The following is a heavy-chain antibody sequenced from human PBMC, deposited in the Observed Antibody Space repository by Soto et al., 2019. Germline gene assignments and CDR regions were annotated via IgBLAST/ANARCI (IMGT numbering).Heavy chain of an antibody. D-gene: IGHD2-2*01. V-gene: IGHV4-4*02. CDR1: VGSISSSDW. Sequence: SEILSLTCAVSVGSISSSDWWNWVRQPPGKGLEWIGEITQRGSTGYNPSLKSRVTVSLDKSKNQFSLKLTSVTAADTAVYYCARDPHCSSSTCNFDYWGQGTLVTVSS. CDR2: ITQRGST. CDR3: ARDPHCSSSTCNFDY. J-gene: IGHJ4*02.